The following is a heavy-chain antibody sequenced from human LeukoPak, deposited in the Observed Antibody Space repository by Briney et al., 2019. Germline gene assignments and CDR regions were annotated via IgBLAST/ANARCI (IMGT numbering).Heavy chain of an antibody. CDR1: GGSISNYY. J-gene: IGHJ4*02. Sequence: PSETLSLTCTVSGGSISNYYWSWIRQPPEKGLEWIGFISYSGSTNYNPSLKSRVTISVDTSKSQFSLKLSSVTAADTAVYYWARHYYGSGSYSVDFDYWGQGTLVTVSS. V-gene: IGHV4-59*08. D-gene: IGHD3-10*01. CDR3: ARHYYGSGSYSVDFDY. CDR2: ISYSGST.